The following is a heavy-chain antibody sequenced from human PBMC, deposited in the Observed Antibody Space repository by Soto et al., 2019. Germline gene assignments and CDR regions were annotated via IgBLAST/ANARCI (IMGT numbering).Heavy chain of an antibody. J-gene: IGHJ6*03. CDR1: GFTFSSYW. CDR2: IKQDGSEK. V-gene: IGHV3-7*01. D-gene: IGHD1-7*01. CDR3: ARATNWNYEGPYFFYCYMVV. Sequence: EVQLVESGGGLVQPGGSLRLSCAASGFTFSSYWMSWVRQAPGKGLEWVANIKQDGSEKYYVDSVKGRFTISRDNAKNSLYLQMNPLRAEDTALYYCARATNWNYEGPYFFYCYMVVCGKGTTVTVSS.